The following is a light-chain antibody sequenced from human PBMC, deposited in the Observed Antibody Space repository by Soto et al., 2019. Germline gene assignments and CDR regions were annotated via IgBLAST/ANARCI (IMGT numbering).Light chain of an antibody. CDR3: SSYAGSPTVI. CDR1: SSDVGGSNF. Sequence: QSALTQPPSASGSLGQSVTISCTGTSSDVGGSNFVSWYQQHPGKAPKLPICEVSRRPSGVPDRFSGSKSGNTASLTVSGLQDEDEADYYCSSYAGSPTVIFGGGTKVTV. V-gene: IGLV2-8*01. CDR2: EVS. J-gene: IGLJ2*01.